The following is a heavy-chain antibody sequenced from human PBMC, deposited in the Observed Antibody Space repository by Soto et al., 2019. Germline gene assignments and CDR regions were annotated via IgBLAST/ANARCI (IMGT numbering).Heavy chain of an antibody. CDR3: AREKRGYSYGGLDY. Sequence: PSETLSLTCTVSGGSISSGGYYWSWIRQHPGKGLEWIGYIYYGGSTYYNPSLKSRVTISVDTSKNQFSLRLSSVTAADTAVYYCAREKRGYSYGGLDYWGQGTLVTVSS. D-gene: IGHD5-18*01. CDR1: GGSISSGGYY. J-gene: IGHJ4*02. V-gene: IGHV4-31*03. CDR2: IYYGGST.